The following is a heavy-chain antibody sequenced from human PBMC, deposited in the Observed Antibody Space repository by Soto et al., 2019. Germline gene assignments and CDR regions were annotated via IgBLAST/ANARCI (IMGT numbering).Heavy chain of an antibody. CDR1: GYAFTTYG. J-gene: IGHJ4*02. Sequence: QVHLVQSEAEVKKPGASVKVSCKGSGYAFTTYGITWVRQAPGQGLEWMGWISAHNGNTNYAQKLQGRVTVTRDTSTSTAYMELRSLRSVDAAVYYCARGRYGDYWGQGALVTGSS. D-gene: IGHD1-1*01. V-gene: IGHV1-18*01. CDR3: ARGRYGDY. CDR2: ISAHNGNT.